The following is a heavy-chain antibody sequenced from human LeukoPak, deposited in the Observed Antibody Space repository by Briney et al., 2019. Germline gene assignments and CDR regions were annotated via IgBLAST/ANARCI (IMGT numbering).Heavy chain of an antibody. V-gene: IGHV5-51*01. D-gene: IGHD4-17*01. CDR1: GYSFTRYW. CDR3: VRSEYGDYVDY. Sequence: GESLKISCKGSGYSFTRYWIGWVRQMPGKGLEWMGIIYPGGSDTRYNPPFQGQVTISADKSITTAYLQWSSLKASDTAMYYCVRSEYGDYVDYWGQGTLVTVSS. J-gene: IGHJ4*02. CDR2: IYPGGSDT.